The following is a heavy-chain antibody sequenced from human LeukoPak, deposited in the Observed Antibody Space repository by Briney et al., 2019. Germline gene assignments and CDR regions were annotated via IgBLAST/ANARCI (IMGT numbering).Heavy chain of an antibody. J-gene: IGHJ5*02. CDR1: GGTFISNA. V-gene: IGHV1-69*04. CDR2: IIPIFGIT. CDR3: ASGRMTTETTYCFDP. D-gene: IGHD4-11*01. Sequence: SVKVSCKASGGTFISNAITWVRQAPGQGLEWMGRIIPIFGITDYAQKFQGRVTITADKSTSTAYMEFSSLRSEDTAVYYCASGRMTTETTYCFDPWGQGTLIIVSS.